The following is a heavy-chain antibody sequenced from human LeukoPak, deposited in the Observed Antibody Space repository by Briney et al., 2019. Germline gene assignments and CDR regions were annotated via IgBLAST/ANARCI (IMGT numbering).Heavy chain of an antibody. D-gene: IGHD6-19*01. Sequence: PGGSLRLSCAASGFTFGSNWMSWVRQAPGKGLEWVAHINQDGSVRYYVDSVKGRFTTSRDNTKNSLYLQMNNLRVDDTAIYYCARDPSTASAWFYFDLWGQGTLVTVSS. CDR3: ARDPSTASAWFYFDL. J-gene: IGHJ4*02. V-gene: IGHV3-7*01. CDR1: GFTFGSNW. CDR2: INQDGSVR.